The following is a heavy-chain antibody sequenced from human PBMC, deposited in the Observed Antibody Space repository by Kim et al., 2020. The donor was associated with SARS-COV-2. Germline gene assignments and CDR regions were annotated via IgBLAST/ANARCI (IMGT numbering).Heavy chain of an antibody. CDR2: IYYSGST. Sequence: SETLSLTCTVSGGSISSSSYYWGWIRQPPGKGLEWIGSIYYSGSTYYNPSLKSRVTISVDTSKNQFSLKLSSVTAADTAVYYCGGRADWYFDLWGRGTLVTVSS. CDR3: GGRADWYFDL. J-gene: IGHJ2*01. V-gene: IGHV4-39*01. CDR1: GGSISSSSYY.